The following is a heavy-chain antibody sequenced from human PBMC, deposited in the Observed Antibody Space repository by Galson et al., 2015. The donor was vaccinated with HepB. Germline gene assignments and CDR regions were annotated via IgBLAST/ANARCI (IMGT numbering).Heavy chain of an antibody. CDR2: ISRDSVDI. CDR1: GFTFSSYA. V-gene: IGHV3-23*01. J-gene: IGHJ3*02. D-gene: IGHD2-21*01. Sequence: SLRLSCAASGFTFSSYAMAWVRQARGKGLEWVSTISRDSVDIEYADSVKGRFTISRDNSKNTVFLQMNNLSAEDTALYFCAKTEVGILRDPFDIWGQGTVVTVSS. CDR3: AKTEVGILRDPFDI.